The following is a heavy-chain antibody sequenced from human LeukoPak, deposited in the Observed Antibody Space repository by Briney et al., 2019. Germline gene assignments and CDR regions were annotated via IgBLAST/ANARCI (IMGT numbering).Heavy chain of an antibody. Sequence: GGSLRLSCAASGFTFSSSAMSWVRQSPEKGLEWVSSISGSGDSTYYADSVKGRFTISRDNSKNTLYLQMNSLRAEDTAVYYCVRGGGSGWPFANWGQGTLVTVSS. D-gene: IGHD6-19*01. J-gene: IGHJ4*02. CDR1: GFTFSSSA. CDR3: VRGGGSGWPFAN. V-gene: IGHV3-23*01. CDR2: ISGSGDST.